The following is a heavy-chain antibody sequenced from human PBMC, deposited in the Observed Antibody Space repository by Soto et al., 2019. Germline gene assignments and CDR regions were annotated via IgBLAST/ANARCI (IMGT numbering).Heavy chain of an antibody. J-gene: IGHJ4*02. Sequence: GGSLRLSCSASGFAFSTYAMHWVRQAPGKGLEYVSAISANGDTTYYADSVKGRFTISRDNSKNTLYLQMSSLRAEDTAVDYCVVAYESVDFWGQGALVTVSS. CDR1: GFAFSTYA. CDR3: VVAYESVDF. V-gene: IGHV3-64D*06. D-gene: IGHD3-3*01. CDR2: ISANGDTT.